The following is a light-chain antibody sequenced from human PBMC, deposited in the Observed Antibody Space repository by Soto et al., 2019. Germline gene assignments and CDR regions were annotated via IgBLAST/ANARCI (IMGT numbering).Light chain of an antibody. CDR2: YNN. J-gene: IGLJ2*01. CDR1: SSNIGNNY. V-gene: IGLV1-51*01. CDR3: GTWDSSLSAGV. Sequence: QSVLTQPPSVSAAPGQKVTISCSGSSSNIGNNYVSWYQQLPGTAPNLLIYYNNKRPSGIPDRFSGSKSGKSATLGITGLQTGDEADYYCGTWDSSLSAGVFGGGTKLTVL.